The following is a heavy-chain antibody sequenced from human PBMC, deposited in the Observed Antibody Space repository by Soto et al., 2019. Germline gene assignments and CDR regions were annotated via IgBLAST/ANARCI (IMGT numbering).Heavy chain of an antibody. CDR3: ARDHRSIAARPDWFDP. J-gene: IGHJ5*02. Sequence: ASVKVSCKASGYTFTSYGISWVRQDHGQGLEWMGWISAYNGNTNSAQKLEGRVTMTTDTSMSTADMQLRSLRSDDAAVYYCARDHRSIAARPDWFDPWGQGTLVTVSS. D-gene: IGHD6-6*01. CDR1: GYTFTSYG. CDR2: ISAYNGNT. V-gene: IGHV1-18*01.